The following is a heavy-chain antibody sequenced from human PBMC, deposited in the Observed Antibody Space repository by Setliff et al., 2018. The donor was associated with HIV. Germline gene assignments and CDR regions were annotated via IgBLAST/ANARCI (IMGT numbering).Heavy chain of an antibody. V-gene: IGHV3-23*01. D-gene: IGHD4-17*01. J-gene: IGHJ1*01. CDR2: ISGSSGST. CDR3: ANSGTTAIEYFQH. Sequence: GASVKVSCAASGFTFSSYAMSWVRQAPGKGLEWVSAISGSSGSTYYADSVKGRFTISRDNSKNTLYLQMNSLRAEDTAVYYCANSGTTAIEYFQHWGQGTLVTVSS. CDR1: GFTFSSYA.